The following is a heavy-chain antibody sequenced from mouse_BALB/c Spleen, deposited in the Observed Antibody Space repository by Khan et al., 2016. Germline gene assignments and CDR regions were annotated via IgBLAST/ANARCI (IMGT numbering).Heavy chain of an antibody. CDR3: VREGMIKTPWFAY. CDR2: INPDSSTI. J-gene: IGHJ3*01. CDR1: GFDFTRYW. Sequence: EVELVESGGGLVQPGGSMKLSCAASGFDFTRYWMNWVRQAPGKGLQWIGEINPDSSTINYTPYLKDKFIISRENAKNTLYLQMSEVRSEDTVHYYCVREGMIKTPWFAYWGQGTLVTVSS. V-gene: IGHV4-1*02. D-gene: IGHD2-4*01.